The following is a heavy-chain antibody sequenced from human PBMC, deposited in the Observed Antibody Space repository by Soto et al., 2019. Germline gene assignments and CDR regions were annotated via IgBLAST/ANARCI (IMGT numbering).Heavy chain of an antibody. CDR3: AGEIPGRAAAGTYYYYGMYV. CDR1: GFTFSSYA. D-gene: IGHD6-13*01. J-gene: IGHJ6*02. V-gene: IGHV3-30-3*01. CDR2: ISYDGSNK. Sequence: GGSLRLSCAASGFTFSSYAMHWVRQAPGKGLEWVAVISYDGSNKYYADSVKGRFTISRDNSKNTLYLQMNSLRAEDTAVYYCAGEIPGRAAAGTYYYYGMYVWGQGTTVTVYS.